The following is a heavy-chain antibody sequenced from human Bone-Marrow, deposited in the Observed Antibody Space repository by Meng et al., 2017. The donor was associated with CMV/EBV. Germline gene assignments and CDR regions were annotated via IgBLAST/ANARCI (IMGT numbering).Heavy chain of an antibody. Sequence: GGSLRLSCTVSGGSISSYYWSWIRQPPGKGLEWIGIIYPGDSDTRYSPSFQGQVTISADKSISTAYLQWSSLKASDTAMYYCARRSVNFDLWGRGTLVTVSS. V-gene: IGHV5-51*01. J-gene: IGHJ2*01. CDR3: ARRSVNFDL. CDR1: GGSISSYY. CDR2: IYPGDSDT.